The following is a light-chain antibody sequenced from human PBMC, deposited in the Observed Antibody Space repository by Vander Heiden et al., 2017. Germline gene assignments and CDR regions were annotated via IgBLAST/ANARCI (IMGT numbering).Light chain of an antibody. V-gene: IGLV1-51*01. CDR2: DNN. J-gene: IGLJ2*01. CDR1: SSNIGINY. CDR3: GTWDIGLSIVI. Sequence: QSVLTQPPSLSTAPGQKVTISCSGTSSNIGINYVSWYQQLPATAPKLLIYDNNKRPSGIPDRFSGSKSGTSATLDITGLQTGDEGDYYCGTWDIGLSIVIFGGGTKLTVL.